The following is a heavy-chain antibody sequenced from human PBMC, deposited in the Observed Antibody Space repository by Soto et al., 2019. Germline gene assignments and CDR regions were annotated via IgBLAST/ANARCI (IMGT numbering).Heavy chain of an antibody. V-gene: IGHV1-18*01. J-gene: IGHJ6*02. CDR3: ARDLPTTCV. CDR1: GYTFTSYG. Sequence: QVQLVQSGAEVKKPGASVKVSCKASGYTFTSYGISWVRQAPGQGLEWMRWIRAYNGTTNYAQKLQGRVTMTTDTCTSTAYMELRILRSDGTAVYYCARDLPTTCVWGQGNTVTGSS. D-gene: IGHD1-1*01. CDR2: IRAYNGTT.